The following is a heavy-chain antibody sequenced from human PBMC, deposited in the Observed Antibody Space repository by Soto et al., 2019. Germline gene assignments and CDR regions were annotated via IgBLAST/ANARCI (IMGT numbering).Heavy chain of an antibody. V-gene: IGHV4-31*03. CDR3: AREPPRSCTGSKCLYDFDQ. D-gene: IGHD3-10*01. CDR1: GDSITTGGFY. Sequence: HVQLQESGPGLVEPSQTLSLTCTVSGDSITTGGFYWNWIRHHPDKGLEWIGYIYSGGSTVYLPSIKRRLTMSIDTSTNQLSLNRRSVTAADTAVYYCAREPPRSCTGSKCLYDFDQWGQGTLVTVSS. CDR2: IYSGGST. J-gene: IGHJ4*02.